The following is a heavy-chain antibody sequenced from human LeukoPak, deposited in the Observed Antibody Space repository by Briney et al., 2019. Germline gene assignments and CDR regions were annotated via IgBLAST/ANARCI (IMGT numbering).Heavy chain of an antibody. V-gene: IGHV3-23*01. J-gene: IGHJ3*01. CDR3: AKSSTVATSRPGAFDV. CDR1: GFTFSSYA. CDR2: TSNSGFST. Sequence: PGGSLRLSCAASGFTFSSYAMSWVRLAPGEGLAWVSSTSNSGFSTYYADSVKGRFTISRDNSKNTLYLQMNSLRAEDRALYYCAKSSTVATSRPGAFDVWGQGTMVTVSS. D-gene: IGHD4-23*01.